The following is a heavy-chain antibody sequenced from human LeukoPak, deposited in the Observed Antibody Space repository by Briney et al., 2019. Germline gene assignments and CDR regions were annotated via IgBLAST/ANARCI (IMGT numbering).Heavy chain of an antibody. V-gene: IGHV3-48*02. CDR2: ISSSSSTI. CDR3: ARDCSYYYDSSGYCGGDDYYGMDV. J-gene: IGHJ6*02. D-gene: IGHD3-22*01. CDR1: GFTFSSYS. Sequence: GGSLRLSCAASGFTFSSYSMNWVRQAPGKGLEWVSYISSSSSTIYYADSVKGRFTISRDNAKNSLYLQMNSLRDEDTAVYYCARDCSYYYDSSGYCGGDDYYGMDVWGQGTTVTVSS.